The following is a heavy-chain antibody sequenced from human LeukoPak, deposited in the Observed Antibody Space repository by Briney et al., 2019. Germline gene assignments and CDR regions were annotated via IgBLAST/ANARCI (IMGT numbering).Heavy chain of an antibody. V-gene: IGHV3-23*01. J-gene: IGHJ4*02. CDR3: ASDVLDYFDY. CDR2: ICGSGGCT. CDR1: GFTFNTYA. D-gene: IGHD2-8*02. Sequence: GGSLRLSCEASGFTFNTYAIYWVRQAPGKGLEWVSGICGSGGCTYYADSVKGRFTISRDNSKNTLYLQMNSLRAEDTAVYYCASDVLDYFDYWGQGTLVTVSS.